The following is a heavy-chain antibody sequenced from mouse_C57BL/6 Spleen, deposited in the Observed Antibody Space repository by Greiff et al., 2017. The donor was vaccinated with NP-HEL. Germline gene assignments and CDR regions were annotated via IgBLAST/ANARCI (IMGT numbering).Heavy chain of an antibody. J-gene: IGHJ4*01. CDR1: GYSFTGYY. V-gene: IGHV1-42*01. CDR3: ARWNGNYPYYYAMDY. Sequence: VQLQQSGPELVKPGASVKISCKASGYSFTGYYMNWVKQSPEKSLEWIGEINPSTGGTTYNQKFKAKATLTVDKSSSTAYMQLKSLTSEDSAVYYCARWNGNYPYYYAMDYWGQGTSVTVSS. D-gene: IGHD2-1*01. CDR2: INPSTGGT.